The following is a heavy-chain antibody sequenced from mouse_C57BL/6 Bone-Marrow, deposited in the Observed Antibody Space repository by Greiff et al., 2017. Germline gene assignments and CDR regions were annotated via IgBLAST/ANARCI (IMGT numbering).Heavy chain of an antibody. Sequence: EVQLVESGGGLVKPGGSLKLSCAASGFTFSDYGMHWVRQAPEKGLEWVAYISSGSSTIYYADTVKGRFTISRDNAKNTLFLQMTSLRSEDTAMYYCATGGYGNLLYYFDYWGQGTTLTVSS. D-gene: IGHD2-1*01. CDR2: ISSGSSTI. V-gene: IGHV5-17*01. J-gene: IGHJ2*01. CDR3: ATGGYGNLLYYFDY. CDR1: GFTFSDYG.